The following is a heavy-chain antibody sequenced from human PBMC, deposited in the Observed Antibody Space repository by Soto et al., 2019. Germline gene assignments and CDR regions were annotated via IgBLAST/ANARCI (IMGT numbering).Heavy chain of an antibody. D-gene: IGHD3-10*02. J-gene: IGHJ4*02. CDR2: IVPIVDTS. CDR3: ARSLFL. CDR1: GGTFSSYA. V-gene: IGHV1-69*13. Sequence: SVKVSCKTSGGTFSSYAISWVRQAPGQGLEWMGGIVPIVDTSTYAQKFQGRVTITADESTSTVYMELSSLRSDDTAVYYCARSLFLWGQGTLVTVSS.